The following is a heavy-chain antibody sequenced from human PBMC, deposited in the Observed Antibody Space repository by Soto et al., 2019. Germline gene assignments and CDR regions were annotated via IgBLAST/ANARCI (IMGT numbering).Heavy chain of an antibody. V-gene: IGHV5-51*01. J-gene: IGHJ4*02. CDR1: GYSFSSYC. D-gene: IGHD3-3*01. CDR2: LYTDDSNA. CDR3: ARLSFRGEGRVRLNGLDYFDF. Sequence: PGESLKISCKGSGYSFSSYCIGWVRQMPGKGLEGMWILYTDDSNASYGPSFQGQVTISADKSISNAYVQWSRLKASDTGTYYCARLSFRGEGRVRLNGLDYFDFWGQGTLVTVSS.